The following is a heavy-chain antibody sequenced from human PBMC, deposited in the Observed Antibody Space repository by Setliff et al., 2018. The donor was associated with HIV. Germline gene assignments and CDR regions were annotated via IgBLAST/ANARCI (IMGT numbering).Heavy chain of an antibody. J-gene: IGHJ3*02. D-gene: IGHD3-22*01. V-gene: IGHV1-18*01. Sequence: GASVKVSCKASGYTFTTYAINWVRQAPGQGLEDVGWISTYNGHTSYARKFQGRVAMTTDTSTNTAYMELRTLRSDDTAVYYCARGDYYDSGSYSPGGDVFDIWGQGTTVTVSS. CDR3: ARGDYYDSGSYSPGGDVFDI. CDR1: GYTFTTYA. CDR2: ISTYNGHT.